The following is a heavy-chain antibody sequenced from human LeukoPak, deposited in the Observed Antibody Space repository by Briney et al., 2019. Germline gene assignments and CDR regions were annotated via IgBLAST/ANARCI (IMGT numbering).Heavy chain of an antibody. D-gene: IGHD6-19*01. CDR1: GFTLSQYW. CDR2: INTDGTVT. V-gene: IGHV3-74*01. CDR3: ATKQWLAPPPDS. Sequence: GGSLRLSRAASGFTLSQYWVLLVRQTPGEGLESVSRINTDGTVTTYADSVKGRFTVSRDNADNTMFLQMNSVRDEDTAVYYCATKQWLAPPPDSWGQGTPVTVSS. J-gene: IGHJ4*02.